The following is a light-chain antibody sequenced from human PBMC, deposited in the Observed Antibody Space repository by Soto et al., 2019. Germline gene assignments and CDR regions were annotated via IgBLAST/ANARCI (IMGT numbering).Light chain of an antibody. CDR1: QDIRSY. Sequence: DIQMTQSPSSLSVSLGDRVTITCQASQDIRSYLSWYQQKPGKAPKLLIYLASSLSSGVPSKFSGSGSGTDFTLTISVLQPEDSAPYYCQQTYKNPPTFGQGTKVDIK. CDR3: QQTYKNPPT. CDR2: LAS. V-gene: IGKV1-39*01. J-gene: IGKJ1*01.